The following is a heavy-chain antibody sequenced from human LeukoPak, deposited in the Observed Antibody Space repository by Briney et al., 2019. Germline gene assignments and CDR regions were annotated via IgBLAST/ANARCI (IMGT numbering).Heavy chain of an antibody. CDR2: IYYSGST. D-gene: IGHD3-22*01. V-gene: IGHV4-61*01. Sequence: NPSETLSLTCTVSGGSISSGSYYWSWIRQPPGKGLEWIGYIYYSGSTNYNPSLKSRVTISVDTSKNQFSLKLSSVTAADTAVYYCASSVESYYDSSGYFDYWGQGTLVTVSS. J-gene: IGHJ4*02. CDR3: ASSVESYYDSSGYFDY. CDR1: GGSISSGSYY.